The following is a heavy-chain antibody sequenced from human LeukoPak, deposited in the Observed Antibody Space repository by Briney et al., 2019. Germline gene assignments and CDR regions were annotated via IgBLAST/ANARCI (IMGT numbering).Heavy chain of an antibody. CDR1: GYSFTTYW. J-gene: IGHJ4*02. V-gene: IGHV5-51*01. Sequence: GESLKISCKGSGYSFTTYWIAWVRQMPGKGLEWMGIIYPGDSDTRYSPSFQGQVTISADKSITTAYLRWGSLKASDTAIYYCARTMGTSTSSTLDYWGQGTLVTVSS. D-gene: IGHD2-2*01. CDR3: ARTMGTSTSSTLDY. CDR2: IYPGDSDT.